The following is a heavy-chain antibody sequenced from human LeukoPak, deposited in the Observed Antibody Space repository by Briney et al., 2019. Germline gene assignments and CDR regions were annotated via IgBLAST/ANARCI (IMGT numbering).Heavy chain of an antibody. CDR2: IYYSGNT. D-gene: IGHD6-13*01. CDR1: GGSISSHY. Sequence: SETLSLTCTVSGGSISSHYWSWIRQPPGKGLEWFGYIYYSGNTNYNPSLKSRVTISVDTSKNQFSLKLSSVTAADTAVYYCAREGAAGNYFDYWGQGTLVTVSS. CDR3: AREGAAGNYFDY. V-gene: IGHV4-59*11. J-gene: IGHJ4*02.